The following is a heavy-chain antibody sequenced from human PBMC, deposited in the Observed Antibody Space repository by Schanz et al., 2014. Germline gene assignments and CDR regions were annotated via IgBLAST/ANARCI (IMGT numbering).Heavy chain of an antibody. CDR1: GGSFSGYY. J-gene: IGHJ4*02. V-gene: IGHV4-34*01. CDR3: ARAARRTRVVPLYFDY. D-gene: IGHD2-2*01. Sequence: QVQLQQWGAGLLKPSETLSLTCGVFGGSFSGYYWSWIRQPPGKGLEWIGEIYYTGSTNYNPSLKSRVTISVDTSKNQCSLKLSSVTAADTAVYYCARAARRTRVVPLYFDYWGQGTLVTVSS. CDR2: IYYTGST.